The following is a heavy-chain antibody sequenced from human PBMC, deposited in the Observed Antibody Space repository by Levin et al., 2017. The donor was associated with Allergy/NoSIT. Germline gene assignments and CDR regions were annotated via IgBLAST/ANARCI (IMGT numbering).Heavy chain of an antibody. J-gene: IGHJ4*02. Sequence: GESLKISCAASGFTVSSNYMSWVRQAPGKGLEWVSVIYSGGSTYYADSVKGRFTISRDNSKNTLYLQMNSLRAEDTAVYYCAKADHYRTYYFDYWGQGTLVTVSS. CDR1: GFTVSSNY. CDR2: IYSGGST. D-gene: IGHD3-16*02. CDR3: AKADHYRTYYFDY. V-gene: IGHV3-66*01.